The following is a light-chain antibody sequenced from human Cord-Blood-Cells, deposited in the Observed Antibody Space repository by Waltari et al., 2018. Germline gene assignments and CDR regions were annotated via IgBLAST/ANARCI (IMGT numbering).Light chain of an antibody. Sequence: SYVLTQPPSVSVAPGKPARITWGGKHIGSKSEHWSPQKPGQAPVLVVYDDSDRPSGIPERFSGSNSGNTATLTISRVEAGDEADYYCQVWDSSSDHPGVFGGGTKLTVL. CDR3: QVWDSSSDHPGV. J-gene: IGLJ2*01. CDR1: HIGSKS. CDR2: DDS. V-gene: IGLV3-21*03.